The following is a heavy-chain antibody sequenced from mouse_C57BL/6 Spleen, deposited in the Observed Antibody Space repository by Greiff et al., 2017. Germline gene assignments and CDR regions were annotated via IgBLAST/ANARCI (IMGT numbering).Heavy chain of an antibody. Sequence: QVQLKQSGTELVKPGASVKLSCKASGYTFTSYWMHWVKQRPGQGLEWIGNINPSNGGTNYNEKFKSKATLTVDKSSSTAYMQLSSLTSEDSAVYYCASRFYYGSSYGWYFDVWGTGTTVTVSS. D-gene: IGHD1-1*01. CDR1: GYTFTSYW. J-gene: IGHJ1*03. V-gene: IGHV1-53*01. CDR3: ASRFYYGSSYGWYFDV. CDR2: INPSNGGT.